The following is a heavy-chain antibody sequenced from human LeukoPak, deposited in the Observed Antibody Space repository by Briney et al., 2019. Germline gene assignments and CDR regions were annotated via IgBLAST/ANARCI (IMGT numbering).Heavy chain of an antibody. D-gene: IGHD4-11*01. CDR3: ARETSNYYYFDS. J-gene: IGHJ4*02. CDR1: GGTFGSYG. V-gene: IGHV1-69*01. CDR2: IVPMYGTR. Sequence: SVKVSCKASGGTFGSYGINWVRQAPGQGLEWMGGIVPMYGTRNYAQKFQGRVIITADESTTTAYMELRSLRSEDTAVYYCARETSNYYYFDSWGQGTLVTVSS.